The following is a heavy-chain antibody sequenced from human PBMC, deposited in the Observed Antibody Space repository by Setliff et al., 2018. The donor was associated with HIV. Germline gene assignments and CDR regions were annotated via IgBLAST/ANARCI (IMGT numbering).Heavy chain of an antibody. CDR2: MHSSGST. V-gene: IGHV4-4*09. CDR3: ARPIPYGLDWYFDL. J-gene: IGHJ2*01. D-gene: IGHD4-17*01. CDR1: GGSISRYY. Sequence: SETLSLTCTVSGGSISRYYWSWIRQSPGKGLEFIGYMHSSGSTNYNLSLETRVTSSVDTSKSQFSLKLTSVTASDTAMYYCARPIPYGLDWYFDLWGRGTLVTVSS.